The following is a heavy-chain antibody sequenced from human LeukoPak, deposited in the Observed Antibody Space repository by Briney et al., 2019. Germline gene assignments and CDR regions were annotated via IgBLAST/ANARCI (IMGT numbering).Heavy chain of an antibody. V-gene: IGHV4-38-2*02. Sequence: PSETLSLTCTVSGYSISSGYYWGWIRQPPGKGLEWIGSIYHSGSTYYNPSLKSRVTISVDTSKNQFSLKLSSVTAADTAVYYCARTEGIAAAGMSYWGQGTLVTVSS. J-gene: IGHJ4*02. CDR3: ARTEGIAAAGMSY. CDR1: GYSISSGYY. D-gene: IGHD6-13*01. CDR2: IYHSGST.